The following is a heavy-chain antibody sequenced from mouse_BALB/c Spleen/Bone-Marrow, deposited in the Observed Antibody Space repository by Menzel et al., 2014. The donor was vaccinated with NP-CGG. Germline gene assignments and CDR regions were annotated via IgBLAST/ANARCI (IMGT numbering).Heavy chain of an antibody. V-gene: IGHV1-59*01. CDR3: ARRTLAMDY. J-gene: IGHJ4*01. CDR1: GYTFTSYW. CDR2: IDPSNSET. Sequence: QVQLQQSGPELVRPGTSVKMSCTASGYTFTSYWMHWVKQRPGQGLERIGMIDPSNSETRLNQNFKDKATLNVDKFSNTAYMQFSRLTSEDSAVYYCARRTLAMDYWGQGTSVTVSS.